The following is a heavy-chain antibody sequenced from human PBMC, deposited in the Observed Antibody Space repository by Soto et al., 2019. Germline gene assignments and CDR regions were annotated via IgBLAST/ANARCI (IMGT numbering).Heavy chain of an antibody. Sequence: SVKVSCKASGFTFTSSAVQWVRQARGQRLEWIGWIVVGSGNTNYAEKFQERVTITRDMSTSTAYMELSSLRSEDTAVYYCAADSLYSSSWYGGFALIHYYYYGMYVWSQGTTVTVSS. J-gene: IGHJ6*02. CDR1: GFTFTSSA. CDR3: AADSLYSSSWYGGFALIHYYYYGMYV. D-gene: IGHD6-13*01. V-gene: IGHV1-58*01. CDR2: IVVGSGNT.